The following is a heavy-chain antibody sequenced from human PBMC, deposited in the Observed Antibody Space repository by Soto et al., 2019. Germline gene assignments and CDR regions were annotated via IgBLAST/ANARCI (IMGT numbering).Heavy chain of an antibody. Sequence: QVQLVESGGGVVQPGRSLRLSCAASGFTFSSYAMHWVRQAPGKGLEWVAVISYDGSNKYYADSVKGRFTISRDNSKNTLYLQMNSLRAEDTAVYYCAREDYYDSSGYYNVVSGARTVGDYRGQGTLVTVSS. CDR1: GFTFSSYA. CDR3: AREDYYDSSGYYNVVSGARTVGDY. J-gene: IGHJ4*02. D-gene: IGHD3-22*01. V-gene: IGHV3-30-3*01. CDR2: ISYDGSNK.